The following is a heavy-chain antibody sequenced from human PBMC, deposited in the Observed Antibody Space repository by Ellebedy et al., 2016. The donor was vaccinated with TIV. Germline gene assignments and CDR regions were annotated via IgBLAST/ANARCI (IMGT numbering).Heavy chain of an antibody. J-gene: IGHJ4*02. CDR2: IYYSGST. Sequence: MPSETLSLTCTVSGGSISSGGNYWTWIRQHPGKGLEWIGFIYYSGSTYNNPSLSSRVTMSVDTSKNQFPLNLTSVTAADTAMYYCARGSGWYDPFDLWGQGTLVTVSS. CDR3: ARGSGWYDPFDL. V-gene: IGHV4-31*03. D-gene: IGHD6-19*01. CDR1: GGSISSGGNY.